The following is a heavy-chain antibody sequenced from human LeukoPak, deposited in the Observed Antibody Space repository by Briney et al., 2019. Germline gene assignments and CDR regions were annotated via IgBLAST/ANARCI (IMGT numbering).Heavy chain of an antibody. D-gene: IGHD2-2*01. V-gene: IGHV3-23*01. CDR1: GFTFSSYA. CDR2: ISGSGGST. Sequence: GGSLRLSCAASGFTFSSYAMSWVRQAPGKGLEWVSAISGSGGSTYYADSVKGRFTISRDNSKNTLYLQMNSLRAEDTAVYYCAKDEVDPSIIVVVPAAMTFDYWGQGTLVTVSS. CDR3: AKDEVDPSIIVVVPAAMTFDY. J-gene: IGHJ4*02.